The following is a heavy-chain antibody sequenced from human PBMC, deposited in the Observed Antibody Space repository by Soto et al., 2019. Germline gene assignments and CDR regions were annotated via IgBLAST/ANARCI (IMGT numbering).Heavy chain of an antibody. V-gene: IGHV1-3*01. CDR1: GYTFTGNY. CDR2: INAGNGNT. CDR3: ARGGYYDSSGSRNYFYYGMKV. D-gene: IGHD3-22*01. J-gene: IGHJ6*02. Sequence: ASVKVSCKASGYTFTGNYLHWVRQAPGQRLEWMGWINAGNGNTKYSQKFQGRVTITRDTSASTAYMELSSLRSDDTAVYYCARGGYYDSSGSRNYFYYGMKVWGQGTTVTVSS.